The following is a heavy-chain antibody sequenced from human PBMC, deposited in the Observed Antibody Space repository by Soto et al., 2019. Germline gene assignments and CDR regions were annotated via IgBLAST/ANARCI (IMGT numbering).Heavy chain of an antibody. Sequence: VGSLRHSCAASGFIGISNYMSWVRQVPGKRLEWVSVIYSGGYTHYADSVKGRFTISRHNIKNTLYLQMNSLRAEDTAVYYCARVYGDYGGFFEYWGQGTQVTVSS. D-gene: IGHD4-17*01. CDR3: ARVYGDYGGFFEY. J-gene: IGHJ4*02. CDR1: GFIGISNY. CDR2: IYSGGYT. V-gene: IGHV3-53*04.